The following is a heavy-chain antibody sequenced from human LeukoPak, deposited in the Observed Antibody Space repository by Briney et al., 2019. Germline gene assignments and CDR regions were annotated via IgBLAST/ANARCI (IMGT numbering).Heavy chain of an antibody. D-gene: IGHD3-10*01. J-gene: IGHJ3*02. CDR3: AISRFRYYYGAVDI. V-gene: IGHV1-24*01. CDR1: GYTLTELS. CDR2: FDPEDGET. Sequence: SVKVSRKVSGYTLTELSMHWVRQAPGKGLEWMGGFDPEDGETIYAQKFQGRVTMTEDTSTDTAYMELSSLRSEDTAVYYCAISRFRYYYGAVDIWGQGTMVTVSS.